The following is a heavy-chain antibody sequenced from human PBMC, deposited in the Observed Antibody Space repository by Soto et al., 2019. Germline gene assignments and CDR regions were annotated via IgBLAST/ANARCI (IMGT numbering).Heavy chain of an antibody. CDR2: IYFTGNT. J-gene: IGHJ5*02. CDR1: GGSITSSSHF. V-gene: IGHV4-39*01. Sequence: PSETLSLTCSASGGSITSSSHFWGWVRQPPGKGLEWIGTIYFTGNTYYTPSLKSRLTMSTDTSKNEFSLRLNPVTAADTAVYYCAGQTFTIAAASYGRSNWFDPWGPGTLVTVSS. D-gene: IGHD6-25*01. CDR3: AGQTFTIAAASYGRSNWFDP.